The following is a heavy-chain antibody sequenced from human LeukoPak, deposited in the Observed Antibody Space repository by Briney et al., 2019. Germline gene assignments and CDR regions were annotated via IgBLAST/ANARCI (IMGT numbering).Heavy chain of an antibody. J-gene: IGHJ4*02. CDR3: AKDSIAVAGTWDFDY. V-gene: IGHV3-23*01. D-gene: IGHD6-19*01. Sequence: TGGSLRLSCTDSGLSFSQYAINWVRQAPGKGLEWVSVIGGNGGTTHYAESVKGRFTISRDNSKNTLYLQMNSLRAEDTAVYYCAKDSIAVAGTWDFDYWGQGTLVTVSS. CDR2: IGGNGGTT. CDR1: GLSFSQYA.